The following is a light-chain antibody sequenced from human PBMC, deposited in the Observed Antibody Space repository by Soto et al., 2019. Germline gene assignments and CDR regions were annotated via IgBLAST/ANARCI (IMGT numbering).Light chain of an antibody. CDR1: QGSGVY. CDR3: TKYNSAPLT. J-gene: IGKJ4*01. V-gene: IGKV1-27*01. Sequence: DIQMTQSPSSLSASFGDRVTITCRASQGSGVYLAWCQQKPGNAPKLLIYAASTLKSGVPSRFSGSGSGTDFTLTISGLQPEDVATYYCTKYNSAPLTFGGGTKVKIK. CDR2: AAS.